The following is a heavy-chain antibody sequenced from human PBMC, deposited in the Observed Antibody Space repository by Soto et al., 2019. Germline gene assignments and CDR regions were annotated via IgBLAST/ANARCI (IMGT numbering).Heavy chain of an antibody. Sequence: EVQLLESGGAFVQPGGSLRLSCAASGFTFGSYAMSWVRQAPGKGLEWVSSISGTGGSTYYADSVKGRFTISRDNSKKTMFLQINNLRADDTAIYYCALPWAGTPFDYWGQGPLVTVSS. D-gene: IGHD6-19*01. CDR2: ISGTGGST. CDR3: ALPWAGTPFDY. V-gene: IGHV3-23*01. CDR1: GFTFGSYA. J-gene: IGHJ4*02.